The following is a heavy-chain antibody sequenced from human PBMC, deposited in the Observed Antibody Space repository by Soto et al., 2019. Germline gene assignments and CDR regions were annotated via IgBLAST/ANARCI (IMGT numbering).Heavy chain of an antibody. V-gene: IGHV3-23*01. CDR3: AKASPLENYYYYYYYMDV. Sequence: GGSLRLSCAASGFTFSSYAMSWVRQAPGKGLEWVSAISGSGGSTYYADSVKGRFTISRDNSKNTLYLQMNSLRAEDTAVYYCAKASPLENYYYYYYYMDVWGKGTTVTVSS. CDR1: GFTFSSYA. D-gene: IGHD1-1*01. J-gene: IGHJ6*03. CDR2: ISGSGGST.